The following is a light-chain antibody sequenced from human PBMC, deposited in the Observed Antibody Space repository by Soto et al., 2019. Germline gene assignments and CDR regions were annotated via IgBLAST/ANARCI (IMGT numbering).Light chain of an antibody. V-gene: IGLV2-14*01. Sequence: QSVLTQPASVSGSPGQSITISCTGTSSDVGGYHYVSWYQQHPGKAPKLMIFEVSNRPSGVSNRFSGSKSGNTASLSISGLQAEDEADYYCSSYTSSSTYVFGTGTQLTVL. CDR3: SSYTSSSTYV. CDR2: EVS. J-gene: IGLJ1*01. CDR1: SSDVGGYHY.